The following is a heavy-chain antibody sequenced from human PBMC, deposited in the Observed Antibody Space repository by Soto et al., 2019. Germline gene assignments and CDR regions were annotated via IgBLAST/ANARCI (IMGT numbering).Heavy chain of an antibody. CDR2: IYSGGST. CDR1: GFTVSSNY. V-gene: IGHV3-53*01. Sequence: PGGSLRLSCAASGFTVSSNYMSWVRQAPGKGLEWVSVIYSGGSTYYADSVKGRFTISRDNSKNTLYLQMNSLRAEDTAVYYCARDLYLRFGLGYFFFGGGMDVWGQGTTVTVSS. CDR3: ARDLYLRFGLGYFFFGGGMDV. J-gene: IGHJ6*02. D-gene: IGHD3-16*01.